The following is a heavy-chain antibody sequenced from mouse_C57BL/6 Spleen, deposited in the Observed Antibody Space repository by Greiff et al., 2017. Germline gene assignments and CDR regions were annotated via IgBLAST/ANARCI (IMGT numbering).Heavy chain of an antibody. CDR3: AKGTRWGFAY. Sequence: QVQLQQPGAELVKPGASVKLSCKASGYTFTSYWMQWVKQRPGQGLEWIGEIDPSDSYTNYNQKFKGKATLTVDTSSSTAYMQLSSLTSEDSAVYYCAKGTRWGFAYWGQGTLVTVSA. D-gene: IGHD1-1*02. CDR2: IDPSDSYT. CDR1: GYTFTSYW. V-gene: IGHV1-50*01. J-gene: IGHJ3*01.